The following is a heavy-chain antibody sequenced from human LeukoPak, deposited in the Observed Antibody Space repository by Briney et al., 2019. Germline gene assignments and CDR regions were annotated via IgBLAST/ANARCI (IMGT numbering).Heavy chain of an antibody. V-gene: IGHV1-18*01. CDR3: ARETIDSSSSYYYYGMDV. CDR2: ISAYNGNT. CDR1: GYTFTNYT. D-gene: IGHD6-6*01. J-gene: IGHJ6*02. Sequence: ASVTVSFTASGYTFTNYTLNWVRQAPGQGLEWMGWISAYNGNTNYAQKLQGRVTMTTDTSTSTAYMELRSLRSDDTAVYYCARETIDSSSSYYYYGMDVWGQGTTVTVSS.